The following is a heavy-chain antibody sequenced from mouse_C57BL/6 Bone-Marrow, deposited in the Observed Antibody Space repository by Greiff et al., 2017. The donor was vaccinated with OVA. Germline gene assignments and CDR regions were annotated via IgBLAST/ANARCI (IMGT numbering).Heavy chain of an antibody. J-gene: IGHJ4*01. V-gene: IGHV5-9-1*02. D-gene: IGHD2-1*01. Sequence: DVQLVEPGEGLVKPGGSLKLSCAASGFTFSSYAMSWVRQTPEKRLEWVAYISSGGDYIYYADTVKGRFTISTDKARNTLYLQMSSLKSEDTAMYYCTRLLDAMDYWGQGTSITVSS. CDR2: ISSGGDYI. CDR3: TRLLDAMDY. CDR1: GFTFSSYA.